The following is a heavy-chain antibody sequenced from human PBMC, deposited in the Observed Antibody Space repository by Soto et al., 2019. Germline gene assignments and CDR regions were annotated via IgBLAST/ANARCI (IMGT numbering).Heavy chain of an antibody. CDR1: GFSLSDYS. V-gene: IGHV3-21*06. CDR3: ARGTEKWLSPDAFDI. J-gene: IGHJ3*02. D-gene: IGHD6-19*01. CDR2: IDRSSSHI. Sequence: EVQLEESGGGLVKPGGSLRLSCAASGFSLSDYSMNWVRQAPGKGLEWLSSIDRSSSHIFYGGSVKGRFTISRDNDKNRLNLQMRNLRAGDTAVYYCARGTEKWLSPDAFDIWGQGTWVTVSS.